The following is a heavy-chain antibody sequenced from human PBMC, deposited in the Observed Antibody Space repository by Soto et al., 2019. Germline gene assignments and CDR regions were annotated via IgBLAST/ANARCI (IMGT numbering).Heavy chain of an antibody. CDR2: IPYDGGNK. Sequence: GGSLRLSCAASGFTFSTYAMHWVRQAPGKGLEWVAVIPYDGGNKYYADSVKGRFTISRDNSKNTLYVQMNSLRDEDTAVYYCVRDGPGWRYFDYWGQGTLVTVSS. D-gene: IGHD6-19*01. CDR3: VRDGPGWRYFDY. CDR1: GFTFSTYA. V-gene: IGHV3-30-3*01. J-gene: IGHJ4*02.